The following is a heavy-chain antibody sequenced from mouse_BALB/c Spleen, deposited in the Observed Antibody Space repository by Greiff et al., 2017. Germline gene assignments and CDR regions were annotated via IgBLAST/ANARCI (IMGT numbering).Heavy chain of an antibody. CDR3: ARDPHYYGYWFAY. CDR2: INSNGGST. D-gene: IGHD1-2*01. CDR1: GFTFSSYG. J-gene: IGHJ3*01. Sequence: EVQVVESGGGLVQPGGSLKLSCAASGFTFSSYGMSWVRQTPDKRLELVATINSNGGSTYYPDSVKGRFTISRDNAKNTLYLQMSSLKSEDTAMYYCARDPHYYGYWFAYWGQGTLVTVSA. V-gene: IGHV5-6-3*01.